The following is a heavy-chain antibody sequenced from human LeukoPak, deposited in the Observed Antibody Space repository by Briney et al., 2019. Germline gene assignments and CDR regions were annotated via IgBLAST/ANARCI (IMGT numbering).Heavy chain of an antibody. CDR1: GGSISSYY. CDR3: ARESRDGYSLDFDY. J-gene: IGHJ4*02. CDR2: IYYSGST. Sequence: SETLSLTCTVSGGSISSYYWSWIRQPPGKGLEWIGYIYYSGSTNYNPSLKSRVTISVDTSKNQFSLKLSSVTAADTAVYYCARESRDGYSLDFDYWGQGTLVTVSS. D-gene: IGHD5-24*01. V-gene: IGHV4-59*12.